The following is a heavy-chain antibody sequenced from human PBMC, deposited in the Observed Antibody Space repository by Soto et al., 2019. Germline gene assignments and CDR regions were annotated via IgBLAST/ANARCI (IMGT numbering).Heavy chain of an antibody. D-gene: IGHD3-22*01. Sequence: SETLSLTCTVSGGSISSVDYYWSWIRQPPGKGLGWIGYIYYSGSTYYNPSLKSRVTISVDTSKNQFSLKLSSVTAADTAVYYCARRLYYDSSGFEGGGMDVWGQGTTVTVSS. J-gene: IGHJ6*02. CDR1: GGSISSVDYY. CDR2: IYYSGST. CDR3: ARRLYYDSSGFEGGGMDV. V-gene: IGHV4-30-4*01.